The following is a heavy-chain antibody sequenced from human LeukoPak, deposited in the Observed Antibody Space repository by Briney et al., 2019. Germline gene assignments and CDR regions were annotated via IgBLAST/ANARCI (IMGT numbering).Heavy chain of an antibody. CDR1: GFTVSSNY. D-gene: IGHD4-17*01. Sequence: QPGGSLRLSCAASGFTVSSNYMSWVRQAPGKGLEWVSVVYSGGSTYYADSVKGRFTISRDNSKNTLYLQMNSLRAEDTAVYYCARVGVTTPGFDPWGQGTLVTVSS. V-gene: IGHV3-53*01. CDR2: VYSGGST. J-gene: IGHJ5*02. CDR3: ARVGVTTPGFDP.